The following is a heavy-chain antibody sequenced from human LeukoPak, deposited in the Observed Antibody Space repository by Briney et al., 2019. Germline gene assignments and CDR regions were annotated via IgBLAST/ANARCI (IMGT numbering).Heavy chain of an antibody. CDR3: ARLWGTFES. CDR2: IYHSGSA. CDR1: GDSISGANW. Sequence: SGTPSLTCDVSGDSISGANWWTWVRQPPGKGLEWIGEIYHSGSANYNPSLKSRVTISVDKSKNQFSLKLTSVTAADTAVYYCARLWGTFESWGQGTLVTVSS. J-gene: IGHJ4*02. D-gene: IGHD7-27*01. V-gene: IGHV4-4*02.